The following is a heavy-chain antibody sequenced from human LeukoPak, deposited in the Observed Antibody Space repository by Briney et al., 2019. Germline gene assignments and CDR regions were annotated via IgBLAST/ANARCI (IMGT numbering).Heavy chain of an antibody. CDR3: ATYRQVLLPFES. V-gene: IGHV3-23*01. CDR2: IFPSGGEI. D-gene: IGHD5-18*01. Sequence: GRSLRLSCAASGFTFTTYWMTWVRQPPGKGLEWVSSIFPSGGEIHYADSVRGRFTISRDNSKSILSLQMNSLRAEDTAIYYCATYRQVLLPFESWGQGTLVTVSS. CDR1: GFTFTTYW. J-gene: IGHJ4*02.